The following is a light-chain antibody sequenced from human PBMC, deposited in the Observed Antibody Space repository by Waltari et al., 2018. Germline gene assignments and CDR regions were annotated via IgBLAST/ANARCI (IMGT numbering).Light chain of an antibody. CDR2: DVN. CDR1: SPDVGAYNY. V-gene: IGLV2-14*03. CDR3: GSYTTTISVV. Sequence: QSALTQPASVSGSPGQSITISCTGTSPDVGAYNYVSWYQQYPGKAPKLIIYDVNNRPSGVSNRFSGSKSGNTASLTISGLQAEDEADYYCGSYTTTISVVFGGGTKLTVL. J-gene: IGLJ2*01.